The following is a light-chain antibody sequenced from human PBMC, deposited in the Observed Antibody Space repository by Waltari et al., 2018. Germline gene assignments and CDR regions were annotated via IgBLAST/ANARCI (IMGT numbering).Light chain of an antibody. J-gene: IGKJ2*01. V-gene: IGKV3-20*01. CDR3: QYYGSYT. Sequence: DIVLTQSPGTLSLSPGERPTLACRASQSVSSSYLAWYQQKPGQAPRLLMYLASSRATGIPDRFSGSGSGTDFTLTISRLEPEDFAVYYCQYYGSYTFGQGTKLAI. CDR1: QSVSSSY. CDR2: LAS.